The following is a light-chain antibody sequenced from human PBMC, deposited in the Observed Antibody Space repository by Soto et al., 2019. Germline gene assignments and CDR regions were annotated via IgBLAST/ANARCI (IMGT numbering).Light chain of an antibody. CDR3: QQRSNWPLT. CDR2: GAS. V-gene: IGKV3-15*01. J-gene: IGKJ4*01. CDR1: ESVSSN. Sequence: EVVMTQSPATLSVSPGERATLSCRASESVSSNLAWYQQRPGQAPRLVIYGASTRATGIPARFSGGGSGTEFTLTISSLQSEDFAVYYCQQRSNWPLTFGGGTKVEIK.